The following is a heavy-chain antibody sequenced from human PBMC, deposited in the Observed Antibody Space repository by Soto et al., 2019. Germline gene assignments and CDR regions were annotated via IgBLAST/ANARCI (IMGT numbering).Heavy chain of an antibody. V-gene: IGHV3-23*01. CDR2: ISGSGGSP. J-gene: IGHJ6*02. CDR3: AKEVRRAKSEFYYYAMDV. Sequence: TGGSLRLSCAASGFTFSTYAMSWVRQAPGKGLEWVSGISGSGGSPYYAGSVKGRFTISRDNSKNTLYLQMNSLRAEDMAVYYCAKEVRRAKSEFYYYAMDVWGQGTTVTVSS. CDR1: GFTFSTYA.